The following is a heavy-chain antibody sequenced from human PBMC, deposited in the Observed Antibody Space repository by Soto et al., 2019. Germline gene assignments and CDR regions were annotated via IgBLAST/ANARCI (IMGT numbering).Heavy chain of an antibody. CDR2: ILYDGSNN. V-gene: IGHV3-33*01. CDR3: AREESMDYYDSTPGGAFDI. CDR1: GFTFSSYG. J-gene: IGHJ3*02. D-gene: IGHD3-22*01. Sequence: PGGSLRLSCAASGFTFSSYGMHWVRQAPGKRLERVAVILYDGSNNYYADFVKGRFTISRDNSKNTLFLQMNSLRAEDTAVFYFAREESMDYYDSTPGGAFDIWGQGTMVTVSS.